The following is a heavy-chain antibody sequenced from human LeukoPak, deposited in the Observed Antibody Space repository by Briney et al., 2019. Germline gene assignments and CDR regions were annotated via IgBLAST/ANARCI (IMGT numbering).Heavy chain of an antibody. CDR2: INHSGST. V-gene: IGHV4-34*01. D-gene: IGHD3-10*01. CDR1: GGSFSGYY. CDR3: ARWGPYYYGSGSYYNAHFDY. J-gene: IGHJ4*02. Sequence: SETLSLTCAVYGGSFSGYYWSWIRQPPGKGLEWMGEINHSGSTNYNPSLKSRVTISVDTSKNQFSLKLSSVTAADTAVYYCARWGPYYYGSGSYYNAHFDYWGQGTLVTVSS.